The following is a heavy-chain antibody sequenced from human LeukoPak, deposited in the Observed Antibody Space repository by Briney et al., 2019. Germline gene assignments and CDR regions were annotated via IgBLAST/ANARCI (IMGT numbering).Heavy chain of an antibody. CDR1: GFTFSDYY. D-gene: IGHD6-19*01. Sequence: GGSLRLSCAASGFTFSDYYMNWIRQAPGKGLEWVSYISSSGSTTYYADSVKGRFTISRDNAKNSLFLQMNSLRAEDTAVYYCASSGWYDPFDYWGQGTLVSVSS. CDR2: ISSSGSTT. V-gene: IGHV3-11*04. CDR3: ASSGWYDPFDY. J-gene: IGHJ4*02.